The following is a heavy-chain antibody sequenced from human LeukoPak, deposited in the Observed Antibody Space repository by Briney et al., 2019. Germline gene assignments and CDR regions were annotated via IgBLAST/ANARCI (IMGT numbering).Heavy chain of an antibody. J-gene: IGHJ4*02. CDR2: INHSGST. Sequence: SEPLSLTCAVYGRPFSGYYWSWIRQPTGKGREWIGEINHSGSTNYNPSLKSRVTISVDTSKNQFSLKLSSVTAADTAVYYCARGRITMIVVVTYFDYWGQGTLVTVSS. CDR3: ARGRITMIVVVTYFDY. D-gene: IGHD3-22*01. V-gene: IGHV4-34*01. CDR1: GRPFSGYY.